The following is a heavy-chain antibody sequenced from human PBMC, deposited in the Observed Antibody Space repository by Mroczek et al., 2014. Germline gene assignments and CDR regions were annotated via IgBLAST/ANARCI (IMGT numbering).Heavy chain of an antibody. D-gene: IGHD3-10*01. CDR2: IYYSGST. J-gene: IGHJ6*03. CDR3: ARDSELVGRGGFREFQPVYYYYYMDVV. Sequence: QVQLQESGPGLVKPSQTLSLTCTVSGGSISSGGYYWSWIRQHPGKGLEWIGYIYYSGSTYYNPSLKSRVTISVDTSKNQFSLKLSSVTAADTAVYYCARDSELVGRGGFREFQPVYYYYYMDVVGAKGTTVTRLL. V-gene: IGHV4-31*03. CDR1: GGSISSGGYY.